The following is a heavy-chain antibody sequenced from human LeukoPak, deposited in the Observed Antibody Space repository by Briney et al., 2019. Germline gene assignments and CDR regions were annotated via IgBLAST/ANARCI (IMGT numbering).Heavy chain of an antibody. J-gene: IGHJ6*02. V-gene: IGHV4-61*02. Sequence: SGTLSLTCTVSGGSISSGSYYWSWIRQPAGKGLEWIGRIYTSGSTNYNPSLKSRVTISVDTSKNQFSLRLSPVTAADTAVYYCARVGYDFWSGLEYGMDVWGQGTTVTVSS. D-gene: IGHD3-3*01. CDR3: ARVGYDFWSGLEYGMDV. CDR2: IYTSGST. CDR1: GGSISSGSYY.